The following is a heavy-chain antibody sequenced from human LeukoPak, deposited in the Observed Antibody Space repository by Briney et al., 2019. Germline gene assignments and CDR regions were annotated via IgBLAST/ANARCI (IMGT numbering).Heavy chain of an antibody. CDR1: GYSFTDYN. J-gene: IGHJ4*02. V-gene: IGHV1-2*02. Sequence: ASVKVSCKASGYSFTDYNTHWVRQAPGQGPEWMGWISPNSGGTNYAQTFQGRVTMTRDTSSNTAYMELSGLRSDDTAVYYCARVATGTNWASDYWGQGTLVTVSS. CDR2: ISPNSGGT. CDR3: ARVATGTNWASDY. D-gene: IGHD7-27*01.